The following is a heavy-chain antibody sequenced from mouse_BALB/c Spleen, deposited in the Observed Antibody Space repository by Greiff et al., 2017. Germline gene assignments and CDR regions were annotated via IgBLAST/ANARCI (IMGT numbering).Heavy chain of an antibody. Sequence: QVQLQQPGAELVKPGASVKMSCKASGYTFTSYNMHWVKQTPGQGLEWIGAIYPGNGDTSYNQKFKGKATLTADKSSSTAYMQLSSLTSEDSAVYYCARSFITTATAWFAYWGQGTLVTVSA. D-gene: IGHD1-2*01. CDR2: IYPGNGDT. V-gene: IGHV1-12*01. J-gene: IGHJ3*01. CDR3: ARSFITTATAWFAY. CDR1: GYTFTSYN.